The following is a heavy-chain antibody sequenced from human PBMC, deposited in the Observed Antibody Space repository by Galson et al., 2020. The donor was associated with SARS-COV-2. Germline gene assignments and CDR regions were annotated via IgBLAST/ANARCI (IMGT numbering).Heavy chain of an antibody. Sequence: WGSLRLSCAASGVTFSSYGMHWFLQAPGKRLEWWAGISYDGRNKYYADSVKSRFTISIDNSKNTLYLQMNSLRAEDTAVYYCAKAGVEDYQLLVYYYYYYMGGWGKGTTVSVSS. V-gene: IGHV3-30*18. CDR1: GVTFSSYG. CDR2: ISYDGRNK. J-gene: IGHJ6*03. CDR3: AKAGVEDYQLLVYYYYYYMGG. D-gene: IGHD2-2*01.